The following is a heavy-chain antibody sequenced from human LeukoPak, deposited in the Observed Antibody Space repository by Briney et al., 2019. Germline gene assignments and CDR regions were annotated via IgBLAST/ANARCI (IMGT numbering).Heavy chain of an antibody. CDR1: GFTLSGHS. V-gene: IGHV3-48*04. D-gene: IGHD2-2*02. CDR3: ARDSGRYCTIDSCYTDFDY. Sequence: GGSLRLSCVASGFTLSGHSMNWVRQTPGKGLEWVSYISSSGTIEFYAYSVKGRFDISRENGKNALYLQMKSLRAEDTAVYYCARDSGRYCTIDSCYTDFDYWGRGTLVSVSS. J-gene: IGHJ4*01. CDR2: ISSSGTIE.